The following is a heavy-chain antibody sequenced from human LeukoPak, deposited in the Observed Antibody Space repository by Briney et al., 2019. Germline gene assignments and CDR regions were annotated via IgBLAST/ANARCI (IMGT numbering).Heavy chain of an antibody. CDR3: ARPSTDYVWGSYRTGAFDI. D-gene: IGHD3-16*02. CDR2: IYYSGST. J-gene: IGHJ3*02. CDR1: GGSISSSSYY. Sequence: KPSETLSLTCTVSGGSISSSSYYWGWIRQPPGKGLEWIGSIYYSGSTYYNPSLKSRVTISVDTSENQFSLKLSSVTAADTAVYYCARPSTDYVWGSYRTGAFDIWGQGTMVTVSS. V-gene: IGHV4-39*01.